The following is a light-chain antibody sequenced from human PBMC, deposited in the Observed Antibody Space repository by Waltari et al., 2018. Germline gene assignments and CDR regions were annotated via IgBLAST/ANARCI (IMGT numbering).Light chain of an antibody. CDR2: GAS. Sequence: DIQMTQSPSSLSASVGERVTVTCRAGRRISTSLNWYQQKPGKAPTPLIFGASTLHSGVPSRFNGSGSGTDFTLTISNLQPEDFATYYCQQSYSSRSFGQGTKLEIK. V-gene: IGKV1-39*01. CDR1: RRISTS. CDR3: QQSYSSRS. J-gene: IGKJ2*03.